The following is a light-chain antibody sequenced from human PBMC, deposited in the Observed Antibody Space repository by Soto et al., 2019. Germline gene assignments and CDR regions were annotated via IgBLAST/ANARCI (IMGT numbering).Light chain of an antibody. CDR1: NSDVGSYNY. CDR2: EVS. CDR3: SSYTNRRTVV. V-gene: IGLV2-14*01. Sequence: QSVLTQPASVSGSPGQSITISCTGTNSDVGSYNYVSWYQQHPGKAPKLIIYEVSNRPSGDSNRFSGSKSGNTASLTISGLQADDEADYYCSSYTNRRTVVFGGGTKVTVL. J-gene: IGLJ2*01.